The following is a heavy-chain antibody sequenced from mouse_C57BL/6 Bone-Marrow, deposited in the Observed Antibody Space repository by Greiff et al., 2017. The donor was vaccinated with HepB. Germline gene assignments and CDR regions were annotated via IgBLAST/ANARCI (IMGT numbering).Heavy chain of an antibody. D-gene: IGHD2-10*01. CDR2: ISSGSSTI. V-gene: IGHV5-17*01. Sequence: EVKVVESGGGLVKPGGSLKLSCAASGFTFSDYGMHWVRQAPEKGLEWVAYISSGSSTIYYADTVKGRFTISRDNAKNTLFLQMTSLRSEDTAMYYCATYYGNYMDYWGQGTSVTVSS. J-gene: IGHJ4*01. CDR1: GFTFSDYG. CDR3: ATYYGNYMDY.